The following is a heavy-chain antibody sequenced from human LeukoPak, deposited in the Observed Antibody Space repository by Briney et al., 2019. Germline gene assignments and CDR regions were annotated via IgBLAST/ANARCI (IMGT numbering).Heavy chain of an antibody. J-gene: IGHJ4*02. CDR3: AKDEGSGWYYFDY. V-gene: IGHV3-23*01. CDR2: ISGSGGRT. Sequence: GGSLRLSCAASRFTFSNYAMTWVRQAPGQGLEWVSAISGSGGRTYYADSLKGRFTISRDNSKNTLYLQMNSLRAEDTAVYYCAKDEGSGWYYFDYWGQGSLVTVSS. D-gene: IGHD6-19*01. CDR1: RFTFSNYA.